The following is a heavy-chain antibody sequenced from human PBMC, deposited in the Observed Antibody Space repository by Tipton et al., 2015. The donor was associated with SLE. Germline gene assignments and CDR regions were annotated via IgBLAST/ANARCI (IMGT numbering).Heavy chain of an antibody. J-gene: IGHJ4*02. D-gene: IGHD6-19*01. V-gene: IGHV1-18*01. Sequence: QVQLVQSGAEVKKPGASVKVSCKASGFTFTSYGISWVRQAPGQGLEWMGWISAYNGNTDYAQKHQGRVTMTTDTSTSTAYMELRSLRSEDTAVYYCAIAVAGTLFFDYWGQGALVTVSS. CDR3: AIAVAGTLFFDY. CDR2: ISAYNGNT. CDR1: GFTFTSYG.